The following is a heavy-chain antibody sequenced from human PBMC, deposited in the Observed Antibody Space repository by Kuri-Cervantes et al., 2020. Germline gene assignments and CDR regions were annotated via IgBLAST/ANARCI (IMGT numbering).Heavy chain of an antibody. Sequence: SETLSLTCTVSGGSISSYYWSWIRQPPGKGLEWIGYIYYSGSTNYNPSLKSRVTISVDTSKNQFFLKLSSVTAADTAVYYCARATISNSRLYYYYGMDVWGQGTTVTVSS. CDR3: ARATISNSRLYYYYGMDV. V-gene: IGHV4-59*01. D-gene: IGHD3-9*01. J-gene: IGHJ6*02. CDR1: GGSISSYY. CDR2: IYYSGST.